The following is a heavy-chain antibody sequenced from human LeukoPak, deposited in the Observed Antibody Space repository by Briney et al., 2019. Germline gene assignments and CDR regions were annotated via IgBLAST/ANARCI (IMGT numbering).Heavy chain of an antibody. CDR2: INPNSGGT. D-gene: IGHD1-26*01. CDR1: GYTFTGYY. V-gene: IGHV1-2*02. J-gene: IGHJ4*02. CDR3: ARGLEGATVFDY. Sequence: ASVKVSCKASGYTFTGYYMHWVRQAPGQGLEWMGWINPNSGGTNYAQKFQGRVTMTRDTSISTAYMELSSLRSEDTAVYYCARGLEGATVFDYWGQGTLVTVSS.